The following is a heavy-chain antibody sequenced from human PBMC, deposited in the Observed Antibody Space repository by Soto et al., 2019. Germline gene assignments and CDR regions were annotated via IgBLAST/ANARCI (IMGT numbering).Heavy chain of an antibody. J-gene: IGHJ3*01. V-gene: IGHV3-74*01. CDR3: ARVDRGAFDL. Sequence: EVQLVESGGGLVRPGGSLRLSCAASGFTFSYYWMHWVRQAPGKGLVWVSRMHSEGSSTNYADFVKGRFIISRDNARNTVDLQMSRGGVEDTALYYCARVDRGAFDLWGQGTVVTVSS. CDR1: GFTFSYYW. CDR2: MHSEGSST. D-gene: IGHD1-26*01.